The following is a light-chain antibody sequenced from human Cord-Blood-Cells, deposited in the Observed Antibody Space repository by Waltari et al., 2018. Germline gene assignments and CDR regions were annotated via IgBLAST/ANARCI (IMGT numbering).Light chain of an antibody. CDR3: QQYGSSPPWT. J-gene: IGKJ1*01. CDR1: QSVSSSY. Sequence: EIVLSPSPGTLSLSPGERATLSRRASQSVSSSYLAWYQQKPGQAPRLLIYGASSRATGIPDRFSGSGSGTDFTLTISRLEPEDFAVYYCQQYGSSPPWTFGQGTKVEIK. CDR2: GAS. V-gene: IGKV3-20*01.